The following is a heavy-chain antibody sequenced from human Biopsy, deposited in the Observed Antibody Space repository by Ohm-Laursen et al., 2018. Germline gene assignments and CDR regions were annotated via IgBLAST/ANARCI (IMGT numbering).Heavy chain of an antibody. J-gene: IGHJ4*02. CDR2: IIAVSGLV. CDR1: GGTFSNYA. V-gene: IGHV1-69*10. CDR3: ATPFQYYESWGGYPPFDR. Sequence: SVTVSCQASGGTFSNYAISWVRQAPGGGLEWMGGIIAVSGLVNYAPKFQGRVSITADKSTTTAYMELSNLKSEDTAVYYCATPFQYYESWGGYPPFDRWGQGTLVTVSS. D-gene: IGHD3-3*01.